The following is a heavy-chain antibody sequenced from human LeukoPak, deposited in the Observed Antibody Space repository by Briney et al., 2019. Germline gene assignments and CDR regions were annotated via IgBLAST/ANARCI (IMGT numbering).Heavy chain of an antibody. Sequence: GESLKISCRGSGYSFTTYWIGWVRQMPGKGLEWMGIIYPGDSDTRYSPSFQGQVTMSADKSINTVYLQWSSLKASDTAMYYCASYPPHYYDSSGYPAHDAFDTWGQGTMVTVSS. CDR2: IYPGDSDT. D-gene: IGHD3-22*01. CDR3: ASYPPHYYDSSGYPAHDAFDT. CDR1: GYSFTTYW. J-gene: IGHJ3*02. V-gene: IGHV5-51*01.